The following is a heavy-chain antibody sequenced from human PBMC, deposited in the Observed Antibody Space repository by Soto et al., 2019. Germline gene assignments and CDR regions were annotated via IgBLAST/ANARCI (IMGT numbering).Heavy chain of an antibody. D-gene: IGHD5-12*01. CDR2: IIPMFGIG. Sequence: QVQLVQSGAGLKMPASSVKFSCRASGGNFSTYAISWVRQAPGQGLEWMGGIIPMFGIGNYAQNFQGRVTITADESTSTAYMELRSLRSEDTAVYYCARGYAGHYFYAMDVWGQGTTVTVSS. V-gene: IGHV1-69*01. CDR1: GGNFSTYA. J-gene: IGHJ6*02. CDR3: ARGYAGHYFYAMDV.